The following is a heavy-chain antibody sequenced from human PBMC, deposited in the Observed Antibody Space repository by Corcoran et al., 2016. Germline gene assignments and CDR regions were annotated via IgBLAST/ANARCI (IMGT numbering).Heavy chain of an antibody. Sequence: QVQLVQSGAEVKKPGASVKVSCKASGYTFTSYYMHWVRQAPGQGLEWMGIINPSGGSTSYAPKFQGRVTMTRDTSTSTVYMELSSLRSEDTAVYDCAVARGYYDSSCYYPGGFDYWGQGTLVTVSS. D-gene: IGHD3-22*01. V-gene: IGHV1-46*01. J-gene: IGHJ4*02. CDR1: GYTFTSYY. CDR3: AVARGYYDSSCYYPGGFDY. CDR2: INPSGGST.